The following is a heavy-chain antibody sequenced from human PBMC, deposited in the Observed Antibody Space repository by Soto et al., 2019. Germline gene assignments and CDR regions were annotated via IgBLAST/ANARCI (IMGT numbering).Heavy chain of an antibody. CDR3: AREPTYYYGSESYVCFDY. D-gene: IGHD3-10*01. Sequence: QVQLVQSGAEVKKPGASVKVSCKASGYTFTSYGISWVRQAPGQGLERMGWISAYNGNTNYAQKLQGRVTMTTDTAMSTAYRELRCLRYDDTAVYYCAREPTYYYGSESYVCFDYWCQGTLVTVSS. J-gene: IGHJ4*02. CDR2: ISAYNGNT. CDR1: GYTFTSYG. V-gene: IGHV1-18*01.